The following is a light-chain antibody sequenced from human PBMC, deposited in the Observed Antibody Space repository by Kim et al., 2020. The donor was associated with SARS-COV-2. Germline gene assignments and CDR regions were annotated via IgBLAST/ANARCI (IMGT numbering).Light chain of an antibody. CDR1: QSISSF. CDR2: DAS. CDR3: QQRSNWPPWT. V-gene: IGKV3-11*01. Sequence: SPGERATLSCRASQSISSFLAWYQQKPGQAPRLLIYDASNRATGIPARFSGSGSGTDFTLTISSLEPEDFAVDYCQQRSNWPPWTFGQGTKVDIK. J-gene: IGKJ1*01.